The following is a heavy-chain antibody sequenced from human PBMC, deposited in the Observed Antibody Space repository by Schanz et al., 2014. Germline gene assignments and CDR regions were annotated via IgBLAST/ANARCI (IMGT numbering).Heavy chain of an antibody. CDR2: ITRQGTT. CDR3: ANDHPSSGWPSFDV. V-gene: IGHV3-23*01. CDR1: GFTVNNYA. D-gene: IGHD6-19*01. Sequence: EVQLLESGGGLVQPGGSLRLSCTVSGFTVNNYAMNWVRQAPGRGLEWVSGITRQGTTYYADFVKGRFSISRDLSSNTLYLQMNSLRADDSAIYYCANDHPSSGWPSFDVWGQGTQVTVSS. J-gene: IGHJ4*02.